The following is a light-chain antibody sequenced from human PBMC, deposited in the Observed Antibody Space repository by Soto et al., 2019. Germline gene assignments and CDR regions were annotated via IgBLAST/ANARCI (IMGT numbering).Light chain of an antibody. J-gene: IGLJ1*01. CDR1: SSDVGGYNS. Sequence: QPALTQPPSASGPPGQSVTISCTGTSSDVGGYNSVSWYQQHPGNAPTLMIYEVSERPSGVPDRFSGSKSSNTASLTVSGLQAEDEADYYCSSDAGSNSYVFGTGSKGTVL. CDR3: SSDAGSNSYV. V-gene: IGLV2-8*01. CDR2: EVS.